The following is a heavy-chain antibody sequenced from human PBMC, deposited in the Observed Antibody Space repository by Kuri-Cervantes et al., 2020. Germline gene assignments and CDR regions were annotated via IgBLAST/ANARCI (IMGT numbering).Heavy chain of an antibody. J-gene: IGHJ6*02. CDR3: ASDCSGGSCYPDTHYYYGMDV. CDR2: INPNSGGT. V-gene: IGHV1-2*02. Sequence: SVKVSCKASGYTFTGYYMHWVRQAPGQGLEWMGWINPNSGGTNYAQKFQGRVTMTRDTSISTAYMELSRLRSDDTAVYYCASDCSGGSCYPDTHYYYGMDVWGQGTTVTVSS. CDR1: GYTFTGYY. D-gene: IGHD2-15*01.